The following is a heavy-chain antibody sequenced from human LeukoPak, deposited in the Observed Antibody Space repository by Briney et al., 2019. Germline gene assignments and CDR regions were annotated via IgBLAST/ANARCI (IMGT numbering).Heavy chain of an antibody. CDR3: AKQGAARQDYYMDV. D-gene: IGHD5-18*01. CDR2: IIPIFGTA. Sequence: SVKVSCKASGGSFSSYAISWVRQAPGQGLDWMGRIIPIFGTANYAQRFQDRVTITADIVSSTAYMELTSLTSGDTAVYFCAKQGAARQDYYMDVWGNGTTVTVSS. V-gene: IGHV1-69*06. CDR1: GGSFSSYA. J-gene: IGHJ6*03.